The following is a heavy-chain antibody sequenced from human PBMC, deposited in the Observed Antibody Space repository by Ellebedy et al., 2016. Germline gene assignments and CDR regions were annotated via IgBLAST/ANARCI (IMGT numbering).Heavy chain of an antibody. Sequence: GESLKISCKGSGYMFTNFWIGWVRQMPGKGLEWMGIIFPGDSDTRYSPSFQGQVTISADKSNSPAYLQWSILKASDTAMYYCARRGTQLRFDWGQGTLVTVSS. D-gene: IGHD5-18*01. CDR2: IFPGDSDT. CDR1: GYMFTNFW. J-gene: IGHJ4*02. CDR3: ARRGTQLRFD. V-gene: IGHV5-51*01.